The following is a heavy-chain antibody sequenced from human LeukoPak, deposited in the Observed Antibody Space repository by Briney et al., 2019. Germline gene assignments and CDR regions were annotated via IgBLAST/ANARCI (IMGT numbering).Heavy chain of an antibody. V-gene: IGHV4-31*03. CDR1: GGSISSGGYY. Sequence: SETLSLTCTVSGGSISSGGYYWSWIRQHPGKGLEWIGYIYYSGSTYYNPSLKSRVTISVDTSKNQFSLKLSSVTAADTAVYYCASSYYYGSDRPDYWGQGTLVTVSS. CDR3: ASSYYYGSDRPDY. J-gene: IGHJ4*02. D-gene: IGHD3-10*01. CDR2: IYYSGST.